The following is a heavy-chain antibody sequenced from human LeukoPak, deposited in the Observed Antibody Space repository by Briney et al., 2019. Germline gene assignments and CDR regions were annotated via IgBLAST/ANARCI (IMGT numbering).Heavy chain of an antibody. CDR2: ISAYNGNT. CDR3: ARYYDFWSGYYTGWFDP. J-gene: IGHJ5*02. CDR1: GYTFTIYG. D-gene: IGHD3-3*01. Sequence: ASVKVSCKASGYTFTIYGISWVRQAPGQGLEWMGWISAYNGNTNYAQKLQGRVTMTTDTSTSTAYMELRSLRSDDTAVYYCARYYDFWSGYYTGWFDPWGQGTLVTVSS. V-gene: IGHV1-18*01.